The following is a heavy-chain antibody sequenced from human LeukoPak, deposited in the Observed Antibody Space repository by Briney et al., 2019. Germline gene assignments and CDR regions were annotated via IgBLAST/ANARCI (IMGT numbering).Heavy chain of an antibody. J-gene: IGHJ5*02. CDR2: ISGSGGST. Sequence: GGSLRLSCAASGFTFSSYALSWVRHAPGKGLEWVSGISGSGGSTYYADSVKGRFTVSRDNSKNTLFLQMNGLRPEDTAVYYCAKASYNIAKENWFDPWGQGTLVTVSS. V-gene: IGHV3-23*01. CDR1: GFTFSSYA. CDR3: AKASYNIAKENWFDP. D-gene: IGHD1-1*01.